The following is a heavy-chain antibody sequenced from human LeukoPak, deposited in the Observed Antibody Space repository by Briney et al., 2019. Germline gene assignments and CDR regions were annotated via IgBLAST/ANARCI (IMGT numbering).Heavy chain of an antibody. CDR3: ARDGPSYYYGSGSFDY. CDR2: VSGSGGTT. Sequence: GGSLRLSCAAAGFTFRNYGMSWVRQAPGKGLEWVSAVSGSGGTTYYTDSVKGRFTISRDNSKNTLYLQMNSLRAEDTAVYYCARDGPSYYYGSGSFDYWGQGTLVTVSS. J-gene: IGHJ4*02. V-gene: IGHV3-23*01. CDR1: GFTFRNYG. D-gene: IGHD3-10*01.